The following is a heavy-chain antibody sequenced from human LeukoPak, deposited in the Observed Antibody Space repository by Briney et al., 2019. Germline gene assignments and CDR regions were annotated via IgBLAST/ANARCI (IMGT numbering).Heavy chain of an antibody. D-gene: IGHD3-9*01. CDR2: IYYSGST. Sequence: SETLSLTCTLSGGALSSGGYYCSWIRQHPGKGLEWIGYIYYSGSTYYNPSLKSRVTISVDTSKNQFSLKLSSVTAADTAVYYCARVSYDILTGYFFAIDYWGQGTLVTVSS. CDR3: ARVSYDILTGYFFAIDY. V-gene: IGHV4-31*03. CDR1: GGALSSGGYY. J-gene: IGHJ4*02.